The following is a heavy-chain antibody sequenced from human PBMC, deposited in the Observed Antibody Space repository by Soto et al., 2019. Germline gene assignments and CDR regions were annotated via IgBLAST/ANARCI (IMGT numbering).Heavy chain of an antibody. CDR1: GYSFTSYW. J-gene: IGHJ6*02. CDR3: AIDDSHGMDV. CDR2: IDPSDSYT. D-gene: IGHD3-3*01. Sequence: GESLKISCQGSGYSFTSYWISWVRQMPGKGLEWMGRIDPSDSYTNYSPSFQGHVTISADKSISTAYLQWSSLKASDTAMYYCAIDDSHGMDVWGQGTTVTVSS. V-gene: IGHV5-10-1*01.